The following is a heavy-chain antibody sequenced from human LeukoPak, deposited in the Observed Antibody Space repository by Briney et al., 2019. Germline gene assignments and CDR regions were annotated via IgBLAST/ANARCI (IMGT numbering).Heavy chain of an antibody. D-gene: IGHD3-22*01. V-gene: IGHV4-39*01. CDR3: ARLGAAGITMIVVGPNDAFDI. CDR1: GGSISSSSYY. J-gene: IGHJ3*02. Sequence: SETLSLTCTVSGGSISSSSYYWGWIRQPPGKGLELIGSIYYSGSAYYNPSLKSRVTISVDTSKNQFSLKLSSVTAADTAVYYCARLGAAGITMIVVGPNDAFDIWGQGTMVTVSS. CDR2: IYYSGSA.